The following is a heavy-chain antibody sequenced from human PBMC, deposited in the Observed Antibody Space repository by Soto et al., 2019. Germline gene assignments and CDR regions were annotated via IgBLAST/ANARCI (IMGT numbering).Heavy chain of an antibody. Sequence: ASVKLSCKASGGTFSSYAISWVRQAPGQGLEWMGGIIPIFGTANYAQKFQGRVTITADESTSTAYMELSSLRSEDTAVYYCARDRGSTSFDYWGQGTPVTVSS. CDR1: GGTFSSYA. V-gene: IGHV1-69*13. CDR3: ARDRGSTSFDY. CDR2: IIPIFGTA. J-gene: IGHJ4*02. D-gene: IGHD2-2*01.